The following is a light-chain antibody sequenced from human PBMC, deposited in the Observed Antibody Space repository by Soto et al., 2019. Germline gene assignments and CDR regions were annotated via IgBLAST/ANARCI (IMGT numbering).Light chain of an antibody. Sequence: QSALTQPASVSGSPGQSITISCTGTSSDVGGYNYVSWYQHYPGKAPKLIIYEVSYRPSGVSNRFSGSKSGNTASLSISGLQSEDEADYYCSSYTGSSTLVVFGGGTKLTVL. CDR1: SSDVGGYNY. V-gene: IGLV2-14*01. CDR3: SSYTGSSTLVV. CDR2: EVS. J-gene: IGLJ2*01.